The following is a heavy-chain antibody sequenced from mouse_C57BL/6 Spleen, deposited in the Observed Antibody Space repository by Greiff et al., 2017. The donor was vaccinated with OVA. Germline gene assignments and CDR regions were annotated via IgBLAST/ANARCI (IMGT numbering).Heavy chain of an antibody. J-gene: IGHJ2*01. CDR1: GFTFSSYA. CDR3: TRVIYDGYLDY. Sequence: DVMLVESGEGLVKPGGSLKLSCAASGFTFSSYAMSWVRQTPETRLEWVAYISSGGDYIYYADTVKGRFTISRDNARNTLYLQMSSLKSEDTAMYYCTRVIYDGYLDYWGQGTTLTVSS. D-gene: IGHD2-3*01. V-gene: IGHV5-9-1*02. CDR2: ISSGGDYI.